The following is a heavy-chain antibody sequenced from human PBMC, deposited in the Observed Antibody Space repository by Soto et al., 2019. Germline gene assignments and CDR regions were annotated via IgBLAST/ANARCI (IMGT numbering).Heavy chain of an antibody. CDR2: IGSRGRTL. J-gene: IGHJ4*02. V-gene: IGHV3-11*01. Sequence: GGSLRLSCVASGFTFSDYSMSWIRQAPGKGLKWLAFIGSRGRTLSYADSVRGRFTISRDNAENSVYLQMDSLRADDTAVYYCARQAARNYIDSWGQGNSVTVPS. CDR1: GFTFSDYS. CDR3: ARQAARNYIDS. D-gene: IGHD6-6*01.